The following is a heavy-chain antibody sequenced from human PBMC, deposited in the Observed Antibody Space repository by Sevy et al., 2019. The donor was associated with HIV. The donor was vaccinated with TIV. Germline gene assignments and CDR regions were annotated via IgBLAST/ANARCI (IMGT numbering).Heavy chain of an antibody. Sequence: GGSLRLSCAASGFSFSSYGMHWVRQAPGKGLEWMSYIQYDGSNKDYADSVKGRFTISRDNSKYTLYLQMNSLRVEDTAVFYCVKEGGGEGGDHWGQGTLVTVSS. CDR1: GFSFSSYG. CDR3: VKEGGGEGGDH. CDR2: IQYDGSNK. V-gene: IGHV3-30*02. J-gene: IGHJ4*02. D-gene: IGHD2-21*01.